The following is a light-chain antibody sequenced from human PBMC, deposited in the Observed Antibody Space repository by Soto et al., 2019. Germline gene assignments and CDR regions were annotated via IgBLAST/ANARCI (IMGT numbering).Light chain of an antibody. CDR1: QSVSRY. CDR2: DAS. V-gene: IGKV3-11*01. Sequence: EIVLTQSPATLSLSPGERATLSCRASQSVSRYLAWYKPKPGQVPRLLIYDASNRAAGMPARFSGSGSGTDCTHTSSSREHEEFAVYYCQQGSNWPPITVGQGTRLE. CDR3: QQGSNWPPIT. J-gene: IGKJ5*01.